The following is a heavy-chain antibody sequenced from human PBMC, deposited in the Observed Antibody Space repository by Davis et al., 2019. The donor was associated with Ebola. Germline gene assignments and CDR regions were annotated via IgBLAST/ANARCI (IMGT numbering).Heavy chain of an antibody. CDR3: ARGDSYYDPSGYYAGPEAPDH. CDR2: YYYTGST. J-gene: IGHJ4*02. D-gene: IGHD3-22*01. CDR1: GGSISRSGYF. V-gene: IGHV4-39*07. Sequence: GSLRLSCTVSGGSISRSGYFWGWIRQPPGKGLEWIAYYYYTGSTYYSPSLRGRVTISVDTSKNLFSLKQTSVTAADTAVYYCARGDSYYDPSGYYAGPEAPDHWGQGTLVSVSS.